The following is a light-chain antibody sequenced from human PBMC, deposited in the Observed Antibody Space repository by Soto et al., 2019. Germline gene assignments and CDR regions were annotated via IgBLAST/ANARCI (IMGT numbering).Light chain of an antibody. CDR3: CSYAGSNTCV. CDR1: NSDVGAYDY. V-gene: IGLV2-11*01. J-gene: IGLJ3*02. Sequence: QSALTQPRSVSGSPGQSVIISCTGTNSDVGAYDYVSWYQQHPGKAPKLMIYDVTKRPSGVPDRFSASKSGNTASLTISGLQAEDEADYYCCSYAGSNTCVFGGGTKLTVL. CDR2: DVT.